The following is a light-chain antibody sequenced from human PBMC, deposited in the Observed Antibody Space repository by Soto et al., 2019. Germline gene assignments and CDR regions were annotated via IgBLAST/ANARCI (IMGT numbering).Light chain of an antibody. Sequence: TQSPANLSVSPGEGATLSCRASQIINSNLAWYRHKPGQAPRLLIYRASTRAAGLPDRFSGSGSGIEFTLTISSLQSEDFAVYYCQQYHKWPITFGQGTRLEI. CDR2: RAS. CDR3: QQYHKWPIT. CDR1: QIINSN. V-gene: IGKV3-15*01. J-gene: IGKJ5*01.